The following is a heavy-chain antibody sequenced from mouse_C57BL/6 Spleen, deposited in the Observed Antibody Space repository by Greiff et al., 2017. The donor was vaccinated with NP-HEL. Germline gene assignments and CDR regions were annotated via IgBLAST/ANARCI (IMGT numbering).Heavy chain of an antibody. CDR1: GYTFTDYN. V-gene: IGHV1-22*01. CDR3: ARCYGSSYVGWYFDV. CDR2: INPNNGGT. J-gene: IGHJ1*03. Sequence: VQLQQSGPELVKPGASVKMSCKASGYTFTDYNMHWVKQSHGKSLEWIGYINPNNGGTSYNQKFKGKATLTVNKSSSTAYMELRSLTSEDSAVYYCARCYGSSYVGWYFDVWGTGTTVTVSS. D-gene: IGHD1-1*01.